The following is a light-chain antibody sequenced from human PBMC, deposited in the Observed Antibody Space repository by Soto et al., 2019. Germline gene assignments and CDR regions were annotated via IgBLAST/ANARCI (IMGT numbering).Light chain of an antibody. CDR2: DAS. J-gene: IGKJ1*01. Sequence: EIVLTQSPATLSLSPGERATLSFRASQSVSSYLAWYQQKPGQAPRLLIYDASNRATGIPARFSGSGSGTDFTLTISSLEPEDFAVYYCQQRSNWPWTFGQGTNVDIK. CDR3: QQRSNWPWT. CDR1: QSVSSY. V-gene: IGKV3-11*01.